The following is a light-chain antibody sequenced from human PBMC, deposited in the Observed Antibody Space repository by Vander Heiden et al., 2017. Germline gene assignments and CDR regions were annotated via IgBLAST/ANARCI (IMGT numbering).Light chain of an antibody. J-gene: IGKJ5*01. Sequence: DIQMTQSPSSLSASVGDRVTITCRASQSISSYLNWYQQKPGKAPKLLIYAASSLQSGVPSRFGGSGSGTDFTLTISSLQPEDFATYYCQQSYSTPRACGKGTRLEIK. CDR3: QQSYSTPRA. CDR2: AAS. V-gene: IGKV1-39*01. CDR1: QSISSY.